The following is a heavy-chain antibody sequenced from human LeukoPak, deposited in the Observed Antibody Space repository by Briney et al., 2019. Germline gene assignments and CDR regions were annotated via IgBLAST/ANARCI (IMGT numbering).Heavy chain of an antibody. CDR2: ISGSGGST. CDR3: AKYYCSSANCYSDY. V-gene: IGHV3-23*01. D-gene: IGHD2-2*02. Sequence: GASLRLSCAASGFTFSSYAMSWVRQAPGKGLEWVSGISGSGGSTYYADSVMGRFTVSRDNSKNTLHLQMNSLRAEDTAVYYCAKYYCSSANCYSDYWGQGTLVTVSS. J-gene: IGHJ4*02. CDR1: GFTFSSYA.